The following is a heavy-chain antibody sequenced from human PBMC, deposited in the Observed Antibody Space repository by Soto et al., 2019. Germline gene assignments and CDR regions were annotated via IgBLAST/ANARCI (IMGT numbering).Heavy chain of an antibody. CDR1: GGSISSYY. J-gene: IGHJ5*02. CDR3: ARDGGSSSSRPHWFDP. Sequence: KASETLSLTCTVSGGSISSYYWSWIRQPPGKGLEWIGYIYYSGSTNYNPSLKSRVTISVDTSKNQFSLKLSSVTAADTAVYYCARDGGSSSSRPHWFDPWGQGTLVTVSS. V-gene: IGHV4-59*01. D-gene: IGHD6-6*01. CDR2: IYYSGST.